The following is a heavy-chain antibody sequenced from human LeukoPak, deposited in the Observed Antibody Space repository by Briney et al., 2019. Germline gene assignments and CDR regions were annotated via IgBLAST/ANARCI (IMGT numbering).Heavy chain of an antibody. D-gene: IGHD7-27*01. V-gene: IGHV3-23*01. CDR1: GFIFSNHG. CDR3: ARDLAWGAFDY. CDR2: VSPPGGGT. Sequence: GGSLRLSCAASGFIFSNHGMNWVRQAPGKGLEWLSGVSPPGGGTYYADSVKGRFTISRDDSKNTLSLQMNSLRVEDTAVYYCARDLAWGAFDYWGQGTLVTVSS. J-gene: IGHJ4*02.